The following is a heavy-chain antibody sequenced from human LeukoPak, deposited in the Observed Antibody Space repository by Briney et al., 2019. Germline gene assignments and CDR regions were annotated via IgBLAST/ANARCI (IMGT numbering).Heavy chain of an antibody. CDR2: IISKTYGGTT. CDR3: TRGAIKIGLCYGMDV. V-gene: IGHV3-49*04. Sequence: GGALRLSCTASRFTSSVHAMCWGRPEPRGRGEGVGFIISKTYGGTTEYDASVKGRFTIARDDSKSIAYLQMNSLKTEDTAVYYCTRGAIKIGLCYGMDVWGQGTTVIVSS. D-gene: IGHD3-22*01. CDR1: RFTSSVHA. J-gene: IGHJ6*02.